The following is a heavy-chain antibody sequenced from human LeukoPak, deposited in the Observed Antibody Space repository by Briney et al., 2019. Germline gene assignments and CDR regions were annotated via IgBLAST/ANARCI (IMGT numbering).Heavy chain of an antibody. CDR2: INQSGST. D-gene: IGHD6-13*01. V-gene: IGHV4-34*01. Sequence: SETLSLTCAVYGGSFSGYYWTWIRQSPGKGPEWIGEINQSGSTNHNPSLKSRVTISVDTSKNQFSLKMSSVTAADTAVYYCARGGPYSSPDYWGQGTLVTVSS. CDR3: ARGGPYSSPDY. CDR1: GGSFSGYY. J-gene: IGHJ4*02.